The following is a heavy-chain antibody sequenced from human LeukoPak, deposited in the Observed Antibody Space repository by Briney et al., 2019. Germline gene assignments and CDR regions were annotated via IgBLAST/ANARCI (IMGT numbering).Heavy chain of an antibody. D-gene: IGHD3-22*01. CDR1: GGSFSCYY. V-gene: IGHV4-34*01. Sequence: SETLSLTCAVYGGSFSCYYWSWIRQPPGKGLEWIGEINHSGSTNDNPSLKSRVTISVDTSKTQFSLRLSSVTAADTAVYYCARGYVGYYYDSSGWAFDIWGQGTMVTVSS. CDR2: INHSGST. J-gene: IGHJ3*02. CDR3: ARGYVGYYYDSSGWAFDI.